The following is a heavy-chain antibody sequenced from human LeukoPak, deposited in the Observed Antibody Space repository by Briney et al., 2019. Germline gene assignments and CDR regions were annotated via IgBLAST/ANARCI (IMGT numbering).Heavy chain of an antibody. Sequence: GASVKVSCKASGYTLTGYYMHWVRQAPGQGLEWMGWINPNSGGTNYAQKFQGRVTMTRDTSISTAYMELSRLRSDDTAVYYCARVVVVPAAKLFDYWGQGTLVTVSS. J-gene: IGHJ4*02. CDR3: ARVVVVPAAKLFDY. CDR1: GYTLTGYY. D-gene: IGHD2-2*01. CDR2: INPNSGGT. V-gene: IGHV1-2*02.